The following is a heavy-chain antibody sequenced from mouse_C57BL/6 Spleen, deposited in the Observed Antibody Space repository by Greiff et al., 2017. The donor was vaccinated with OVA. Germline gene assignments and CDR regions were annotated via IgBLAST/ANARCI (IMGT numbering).Heavy chain of an antibody. CDR2: INPYNGGT. J-gene: IGHJ3*01. D-gene: IGHD2-5*01. Sequence: VQLKQSGPVLVKPGASVKMSCKASGYTFTDYYMNWVKQSHGKSLEWIGVINPYNGGTSYNQKFKGKATLTVDKSSSTAYMELNSLTSEDSAVYYCARNSNFGGFAYWGQGTLVTVSA. CDR3: ARNSNFGGFAY. V-gene: IGHV1-19*01. CDR1: GYTFTDYY.